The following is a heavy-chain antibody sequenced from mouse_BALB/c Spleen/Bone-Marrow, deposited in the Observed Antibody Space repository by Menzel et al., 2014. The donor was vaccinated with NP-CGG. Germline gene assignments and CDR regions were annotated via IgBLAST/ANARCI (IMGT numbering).Heavy chain of an antibody. CDR1: GDSITSGY. J-gene: IGHJ3*01. CDR3: ARSPYDGYYAFAY. V-gene: IGHV3-8*02. CDR2: ITYSGYT. Sequence: VQLQQSGPSLVRPSQTLSLTCSVTGDSITSGYWNWIRKFPGNKLEYMGYITYSGYTCYNPSLKSRVSFTRDTSKNQFYLQLNSVTTEDTATYYCARSPYDGYYAFAYWGQGTLVTVSA. D-gene: IGHD2-3*01.